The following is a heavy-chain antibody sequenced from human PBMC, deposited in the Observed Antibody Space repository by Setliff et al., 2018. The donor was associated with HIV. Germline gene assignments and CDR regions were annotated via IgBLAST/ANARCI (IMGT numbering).Heavy chain of an antibody. CDR1: GYSISSGYY. Sequence: SETLSLTCAVSGYSISSGYYWGWIRQPPGKGLEWIGSIYHSGSTYYSPSLKSRVTISIDTSKNQLSLKLNSVTAADTAMYYCARDGGSSGWYFVLGYSDYWGPGTLVTVSS. J-gene: IGHJ4*02. V-gene: IGHV4-38-2*02. CDR3: ARDGGSSGWYFVLGYSDY. D-gene: IGHD6-19*01. CDR2: IYHSGST.